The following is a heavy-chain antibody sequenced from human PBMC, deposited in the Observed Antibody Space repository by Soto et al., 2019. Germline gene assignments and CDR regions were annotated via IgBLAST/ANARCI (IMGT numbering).Heavy chain of an antibody. V-gene: IGHV3-23*01. CDR3: AKETFGVGWTLDS. Sequence: QLLESGGGVVQPGGSRRLACAASGFNFGDYTMTWVRQAPGKGREWVSTISGGGGNSYYADVVKGRFTNTRDNSKNTLLRQMNSRKGEDTALYYCAKETFGVGWTLDSWGQGTLVTVSS. CDR1: GFNFGDYT. CDR2: ISGGGGNS. J-gene: IGHJ4*02. D-gene: IGHD3-3*01.